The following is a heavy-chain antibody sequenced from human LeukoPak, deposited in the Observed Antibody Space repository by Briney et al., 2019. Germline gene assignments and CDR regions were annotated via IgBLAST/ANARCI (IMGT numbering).Heavy chain of an antibody. CDR2: ISGSGGST. CDR3: AKSRVVVPAAIPYFDY. Sequence: GGSLRLSCAASGFTFSSYAMSWVRQAPGKGLEWVSAISGSGGSTYYADSVKGRFTISRDNSKNTLYLQMNSLRAEDTAVYYCAKSRVVVPAAIPYFDYWGQGTLVTVSS. V-gene: IGHV3-23*01. D-gene: IGHD2-2*01. J-gene: IGHJ4*02. CDR1: GFTFSSYA.